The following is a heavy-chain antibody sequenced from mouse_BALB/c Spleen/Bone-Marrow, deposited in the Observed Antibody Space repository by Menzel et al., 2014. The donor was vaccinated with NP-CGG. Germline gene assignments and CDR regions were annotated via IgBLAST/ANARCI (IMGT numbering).Heavy chain of an antibody. V-gene: IGHV1-7*01. CDR2: INPSTGYT. D-gene: IGHD2-13*01. CDR1: GYTFTSYW. J-gene: IGHJ2*01. CDR3: ARGDYYFDY. Sequence: QVQLQQSGAELAKPGASVKMSCKASGYTFTSYWMHWVKQRPGQGLEWIGYINPSTGYTEYNQKFKDKATLTADKSSSTAYMQLSILTSEDSAVYYCARGDYYFDYWGQGTTLTVSS.